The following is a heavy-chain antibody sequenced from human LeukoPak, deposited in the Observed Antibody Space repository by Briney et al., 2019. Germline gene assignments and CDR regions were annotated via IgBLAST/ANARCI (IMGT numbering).Heavy chain of an antibody. CDR1: GGSVSSTSYY. Sequence: PSETLSLTCTVSGGSVSSTSYYWGWIRQPPGKGLEWIGSIFYSGSTYYNPSLKSRVTISLDTSKIQFSLKLRSVTAADTAVYYCARILSTTVAGNWFDPWGQGTLVTVSS. J-gene: IGHJ5*02. CDR2: IFYSGST. CDR3: ARILSTTVAGNWFDP. D-gene: IGHD6-19*01. V-gene: IGHV4-39*07.